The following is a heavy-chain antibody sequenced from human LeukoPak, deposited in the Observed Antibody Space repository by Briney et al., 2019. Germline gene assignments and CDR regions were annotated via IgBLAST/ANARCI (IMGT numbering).Heavy chain of an antibody. CDR2: INHSGST. V-gene: IGHV4-34*01. CDR3: ARFNPHPRIAAHYYYGMDV. CDR1: GGSFSGYY. J-gene: IGHJ6*02. D-gene: IGHD2-15*01. Sequence: PSETLSLTCAVYGGSFSGYYWSWIRQPPGKGLEWIGEINHSGSTNYNPSLKSRVTISVDTSKNQFSLKLSSVTAADTAVYYCARFNPHPRIAAHYYYGMDVWGQGTTVTVSS.